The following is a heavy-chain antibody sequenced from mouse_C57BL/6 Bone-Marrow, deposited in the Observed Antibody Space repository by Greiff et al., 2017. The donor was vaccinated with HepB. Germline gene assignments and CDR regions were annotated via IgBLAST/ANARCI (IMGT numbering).Heavy chain of an antibody. J-gene: IGHJ2*01. Sequence: QVQLQHPGAELVKPGASVKLSCKASGYTFTSYWMHWVKQRPGRGLEWIGRNDPNSGGTKYNEKFKSKATLTVDKPSSTAYMQLSSLTSEDSAVYYCARETTVVPFDYWGQGTTLTVSS. CDR2: NDPNSGGT. CDR1: GYTFTSYW. V-gene: IGHV1-72*01. CDR3: ARETTVVPFDY. D-gene: IGHD1-1*01.